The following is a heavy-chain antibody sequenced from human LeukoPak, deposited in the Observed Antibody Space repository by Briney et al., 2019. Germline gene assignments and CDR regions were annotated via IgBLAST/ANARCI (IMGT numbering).Heavy chain of an antibody. CDR1: GGTFSSYA. Sequence: ASVKVSCKASGGTFSSYAISWVRQAPGQGLEWMGGIIPIFGTANYAQKFQGRGTITADESTSTAYMELSSLRSEDTAVYYCASDPSTGTTGGYWGQGTLVTVSS. CDR3: ASDPSTGTTGGY. D-gene: IGHD1-1*01. V-gene: IGHV1-69*13. J-gene: IGHJ4*02. CDR2: IIPIFGTA.